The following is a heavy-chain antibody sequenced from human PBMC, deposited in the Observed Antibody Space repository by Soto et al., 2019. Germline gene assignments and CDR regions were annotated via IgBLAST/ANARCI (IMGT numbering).Heavy chain of an antibody. CDR2: IYYSGST. D-gene: IGHD6-6*01. V-gene: IGHV4-39*01. CDR3: AKMYSSSSAVYYYYYYGMDV. J-gene: IGHJ6*02. Sequence: SETLSLTCTVSGGSISSSSYYWGWIRQPPGKGLEWIGSIYYSGSTYYNPSLKSRVTISVDTSKNQFSLKLSSVTAADTAVYYCAKMYSSSSAVYYYYYYGMDVWGQGTTVTVSS. CDR1: GGSISSSSYY.